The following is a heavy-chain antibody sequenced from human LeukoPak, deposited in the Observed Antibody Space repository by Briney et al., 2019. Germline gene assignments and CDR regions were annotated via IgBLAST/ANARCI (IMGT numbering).Heavy chain of an antibody. D-gene: IGHD2-2*01. V-gene: IGHV3-33*01. J-gene: IGHJ6*02. CDR1: GFTFSSYG. Sequence: GGSPRLSCAASGFTFSSYGMHWVRQAPGKGLEWVAVIWYDGGNKYYADSVKGRFTISRDNSKNTLYLQMNSLRAEDTAVYYCARAPRSMPDPYYYYGMDVWGQGTTVTVSS. CDR3: ARAPRSMPDPYYYYGMDV. CDR2: IWYDGGNK.